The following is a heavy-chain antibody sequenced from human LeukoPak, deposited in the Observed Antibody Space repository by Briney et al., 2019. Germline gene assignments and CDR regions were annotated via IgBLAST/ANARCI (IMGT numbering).Heavy chain of an antibody. J-gene: IGHJ4*02. Sequence: GGSLRPSCAASGFTFSDYYMSWIRPAPGKGLEWVSYINSMGSTIYYADSVKGRFTISRDNAKNSLCLQMNSLRAEDTAVYYCARDGQYSYGYLFWGQGTLVTVSS. V-gene: IGHV3-11*04. D-gene: IGHD5-18*01. CDR2: INSMGSTI. CDR3: ARDGQYSYGYLF. CDR1: GFTFSDYY.